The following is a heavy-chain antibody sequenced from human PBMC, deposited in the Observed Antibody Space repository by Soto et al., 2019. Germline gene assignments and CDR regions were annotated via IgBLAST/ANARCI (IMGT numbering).Heavy chain of an antibody. J-gene: IGHJ4*02. CDR1: GGSISSSSYY. Sequence: QLQLQESGPGLVKPSETLSLTCTVSGGSISSSSYYWGWIRQPPGKGLEWIGSIYYSGSTYYNPSLKRRGTISVDTSKNQFSLKRSSVTAADTAVYYCARLPGQYYDISRDHNWGQGTLVTVSS. CDR2: IYYSGST. CDR3: ARLPGQYYDISRDHN. V-gene: IGHV4-39*01. D-gene: IGHD3-9*01.